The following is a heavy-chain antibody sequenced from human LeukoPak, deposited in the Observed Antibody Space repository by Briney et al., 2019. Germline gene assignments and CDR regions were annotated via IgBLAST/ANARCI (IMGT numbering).Heavy chain of an antibody. J-gene: IGHJ3*02. V-gene: IGHV4-39*02. CDR1: GGSISSSSYY. CDR2: IYYSGST. CDR3: ARELDTAMVYAFDI. D-gene: IGHD5-18*01. Sequence: PSETLSLACTVSGGSISSSSYYWGWIRQPPGKGLEWIGSIYYSGSTYYNPSLKSRVTISVDTSKNQFSLKLSSVTAADTAVYYCARELDTAMVYAFDIWGQGTMVTVSS.